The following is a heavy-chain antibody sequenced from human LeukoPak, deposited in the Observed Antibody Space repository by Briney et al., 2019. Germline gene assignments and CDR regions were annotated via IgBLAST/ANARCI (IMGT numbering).Heavy chain of an antibody. V-gene: IGHV3-23*01. CDR3: AKGTSADAAAGYNWFDP. D-gene: IGHD6-13*01. CDR2: ISGSGGST. J-gene: IGHJ5*02. CDR1: GFTFSSYA. Sequence: PGGSLRLSCAASGFTFSSYAMGWVRQAPGKGLEWVSAISGSGGSTYYADSVKGRFTISRDNSKNTLYLQMNSPRAEDTAVYYCAKGTSADAAAGYNWFDPWGQGTLVTVSS.